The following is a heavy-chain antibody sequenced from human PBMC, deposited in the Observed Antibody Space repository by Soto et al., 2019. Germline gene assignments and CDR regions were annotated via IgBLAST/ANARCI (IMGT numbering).Heavy chain of an antibody. V-gene: IGHV4-4*02. Sequence: PSETLSLTCAVSGGSFTSNNWWTWARQPPGQGLEWIGEIYRTGSTNCNPSLKSRVTISLDTSENQFSLKVTSLTAADTAVYYCASRDPGTSVDYWGQGTLVTVSS. D-gene: IGHD1-7*01. CDR3: ASRDPGTSVDY. CDR2: IYRTGST. CDR1: GGSFTSNNW. J-gene: IGHJ4*02.